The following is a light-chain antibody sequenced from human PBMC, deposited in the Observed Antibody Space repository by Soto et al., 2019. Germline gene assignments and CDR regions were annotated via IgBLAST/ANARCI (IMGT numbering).Light chain of an antibody. CDR3: QQLRAYPHT. V-gene: IGKV1-9*01. CDR1: QTINDY. Sequence: DIQLTQSPSFLSASVGDRVTVTCRASQTINDYLAWFQQKEGKAPELLIYPASTLQGGVPSRFSGHGSGIEFTLTISSLQTEDFATYYCQQLRAYPHTFGQGTKLEI. J-gene: IGKJ2*01. CDR2: PAS.